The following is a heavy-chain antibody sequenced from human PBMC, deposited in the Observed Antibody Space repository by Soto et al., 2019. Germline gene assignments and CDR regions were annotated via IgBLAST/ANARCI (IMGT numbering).Heavy chain of an antibody. Sequence: EVQLLESGGDLVQPGGSLRLSCAASGITFSSYAMNWVRQAPGKGLEWVSVISGSGDSTYYADSVKGRFTISRDNSKNTLYLQMNSLRAEDTAVYYCALRGSGSYFRYWGQGTLVTVSS. V-gene: IGHV3-23*01. CDR1: GITFSSYA. J-gene: IGHJ4*02. CDR3: ALRGSGSYFRY. D-gene: IGHD1-26*01. CDR2: ISGSGDST.